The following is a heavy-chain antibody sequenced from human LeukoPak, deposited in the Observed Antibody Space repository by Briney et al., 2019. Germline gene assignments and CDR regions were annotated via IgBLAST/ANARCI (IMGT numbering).Heavy chain of an antibody. CDR3: ARGRKQQLIRTTYNWFDP. J-gene: IGHJ5*02. V-gene: IGHV4-34*01. CDR1: GGSFSGNY. Sequence: SETLSLTCAVYGGSFSGNYWNWIRQSPGKGLEWIGEITHSGSTNYNPSLKSRVTTSVDRSKNQFSLNLSSVTAADTAVYYCARGRKQQLIRTTYNWFDPWGQGTLVTVSS. D-gene: IGHD6-13*01. CDR2: ITHSGST.